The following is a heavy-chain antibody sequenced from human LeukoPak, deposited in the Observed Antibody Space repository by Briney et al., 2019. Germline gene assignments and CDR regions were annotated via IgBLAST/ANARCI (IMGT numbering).Heavy chain of an antibody. Sequence: SETLSLTCTVSGGSIGSFYWSWIRQPPGKGLEWIGNIYYSGSTSYNPSLESRVTISVDTSKNQFSLKLNSVTSADTAVYYCAREVAAAAPFGYWGQGTLVTVSS. V-gene: IGHV4-59*01. CDR1: GGSIGSFY. J-gene: IGHJ4*02. D-gene: IGHD6-13*01. CDR2: IYYSGST. CDR3: AREVAAAAPFGY.